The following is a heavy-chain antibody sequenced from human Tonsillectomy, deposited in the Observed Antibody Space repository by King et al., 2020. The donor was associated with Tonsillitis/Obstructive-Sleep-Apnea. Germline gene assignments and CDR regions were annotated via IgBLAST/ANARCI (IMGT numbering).Heavy chain of an antibody. CDR3: ASDGLWVQGVTAPYYYYYMDV. Sequence: VQLVESGGGLVRPGGSLRLSCAASGFTFSSYSMNWVRQAPGKGLEWVSYISISSSTIYYADSVKGRFTISRDNAKNSLYLQMNSLRDEDTAVYYCASDGLWVQGVTAPYYYYYMDVWGKGTTVTVSS. V-gene: IGHV3-48*02. D-gene: IGHD3-10*01. J-gene: IGHJ6*03. CDR2: ISISSSTI. CDR1: GFTFSSYS.